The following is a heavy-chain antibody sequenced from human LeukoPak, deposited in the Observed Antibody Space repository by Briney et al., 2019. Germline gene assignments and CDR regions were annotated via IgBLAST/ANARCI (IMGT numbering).Heavy chain of an antibody. CDR2: ISAYNGNT. CDR3: ARVRFLEWLCAWFDP. CDR1: GYTFTSYG. D-gene: IGHD3-3*01. Sequence: GASVKVSCKASGYTFTSYGISWVRQAPGQGLEWMGWISAYNGNTNYAQKLQGRVTMTTDTSTSTAYMELRGLRSDDTAVYYCARVRFLEWLCAWFDPWGQGTLVTVSS. V-gene: IGHV1-18*01. J-gene: IGHJ5*02.